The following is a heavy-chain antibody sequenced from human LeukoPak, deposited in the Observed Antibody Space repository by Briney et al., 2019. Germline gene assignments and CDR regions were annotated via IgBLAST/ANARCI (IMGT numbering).Heavy chain of an antibody. D-gene: IGHD6-13*01. CDR1: GFTFSSYA. Sequence: PGGSLRLSCAASGFTFSSYAMHWVRQAPGKGLEWVAVISYDGSNKYYADSVKGRFTISRDNSKNTLYLQMNSLRAEDTAVYYCARERLNSSSWYHWFDPWGQGTLVTVPS. CDR2: ISYDGSNK. V-gene: IGHV3-30*04. CDR3: ARERLNSSSWYHWFDP. J-gene: IGHJ5*02.